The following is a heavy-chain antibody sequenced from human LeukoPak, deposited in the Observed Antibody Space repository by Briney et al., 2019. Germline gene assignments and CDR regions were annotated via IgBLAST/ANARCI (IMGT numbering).Heavy chain of an antibody. CDR3: AREGYCSGGSCYGRYYFDY. Sequence: GASVKVSCKASGGTFSSYAISWVRQAPGQGLEWMGRIIPILGIANYAQKFQGRVTITADKSTSTAYMELSSLRSEDRAVYYCAREGYCSGGSCYGRYYFDYWGQGTLVTVSS. CDR2: IIPILGIA. D-gene: IGHD2-15*01. V-gene: IGHV1-69*04. CDR1: GGTFSSYA. J-gene: IGHJ4*02.